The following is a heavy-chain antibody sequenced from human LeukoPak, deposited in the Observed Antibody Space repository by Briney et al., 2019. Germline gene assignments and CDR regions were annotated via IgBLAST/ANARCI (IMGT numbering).Heavy chain of an antibody. CDR1: GYTFTSYD. J-gene: IGHJ6*03. D-gene: IGHD3-3*01. V-gene: IGHV1-8*01. CDR2: MNPNSGNV. CDR3: ARTYYDFWSGYWNYMDV. Sequence: ASVKVSCKASGYTFTSYDINWVRQATGQGLEWMGWMNPNSGNVGYAQKFQGRVTITRNTSISTAYMELSSLRSEDTAVYYCARTYYDFWSGYWNYMDVWGKGTTVTVSS.